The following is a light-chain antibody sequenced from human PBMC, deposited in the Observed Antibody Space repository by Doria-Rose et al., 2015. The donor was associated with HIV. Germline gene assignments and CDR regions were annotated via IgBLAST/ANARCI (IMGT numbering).Light chain of an antibody. CDR2: EVS. Sequence: SVLIQPASVSGSPGQSITISCTGTSSDVGAYNYVSWYQQHPGKAPKLMIYEVSNRPSGVSNRFSGSKSGNTASLTISGLQAEDEAEYYCSSYTSSSTLVFGGGTRLTVL. J-gene: IGLJ2*01. V-gene: IGLV2-14*01. CDR3: SSYTSSSTLV. CDR1: SSDVGAYNY.